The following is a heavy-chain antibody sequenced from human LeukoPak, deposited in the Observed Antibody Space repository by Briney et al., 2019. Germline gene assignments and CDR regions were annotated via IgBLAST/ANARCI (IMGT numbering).Heavy chain of an antibody. CDR2: IYHSGST. D-gene: IGHD6-19*01. CDR1: GGSISSSNW. V-gene: IGHV4-4*02. Sequence: SGTLSLACAVSGGSISSSNWWGWVRQPPGKGLEWVGEIYHSGSTNYNPSLKSRVTISVDKSKNQFSLKLSSVTAADTAVYYCARDSRTLAVARRSFDYWGQGTLVTVSS. J-gene: IGHJ4*02. CDR3: ARDSRTLAVARRSFDY.